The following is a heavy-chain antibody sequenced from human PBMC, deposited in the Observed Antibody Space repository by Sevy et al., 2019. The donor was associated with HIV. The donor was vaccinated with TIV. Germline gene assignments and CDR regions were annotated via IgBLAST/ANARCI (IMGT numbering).Heavy chain of an antibody. D-gene: IGHD7-27*01. CDR3: AKFAGDFPHFDF. Sequence: GGSLRLSCAASGFTFSTYSMTWVRQAPRKGLEWVSAISDTGTSTYYTDSVEGRFTISRGNSKSTLFLHMNSLRADDTALYYCAKFAGDFPHFDFWGLGTLVTVSS. CDR1: GFTFSTYS. V-gene: IGHV3-23*01. J-gene: IGHJ4*02. CDR2: ISDTGTST.